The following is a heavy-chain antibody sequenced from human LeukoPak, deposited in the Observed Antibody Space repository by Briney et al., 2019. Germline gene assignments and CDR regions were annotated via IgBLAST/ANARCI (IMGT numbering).Heavy chain of an antibody. CDR1: GVSIRSYY. Sequence: SETLSLTCTVSGVSIRSYYWTWIRQPAGKGLEWIGRIHTTGSTNYNPSLKSRVTISVDTSKNQFSLKLSSVTAADTAVYYCARLPATISYYYYMDVWGKGTTVTVSS. D-gene: IGHD5-12*01. CDR2: IHTTGST. V-gene: IGHV4-4*07. CDR3: ARLPATISYYYYMDV. J-gene: IGHJ6*03.